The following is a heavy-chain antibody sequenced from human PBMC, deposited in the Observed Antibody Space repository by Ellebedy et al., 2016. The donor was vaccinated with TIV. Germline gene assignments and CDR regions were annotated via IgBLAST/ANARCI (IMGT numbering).Heavy chain of an antibody. CDR3: ARDGACGGDCYGDNY. CDR1: GYIFTSYH. CDR2: INPKNGGT. J-gene: IGHJ4*02. D-gene: IGHD2-21*02. V-gene: IGHV1-2*02. Sequence: AASVKVSCKASGYIFTSYHIHWVRQAPGQGLEWMGWINPKNGGTNYAQKFQGRVTMTRDTSISTAYMELSWLRSDDTAVYYCARDGACGGDCYGDNYWGQGSLVTVSS.